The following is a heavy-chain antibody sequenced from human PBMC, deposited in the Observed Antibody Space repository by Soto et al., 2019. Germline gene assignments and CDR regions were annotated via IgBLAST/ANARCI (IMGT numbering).Heavy chain of an antibody. CDR1: GYSFTTSW. CDR2: IDPSDSFT. V-gene: IGHV5-10-1*01. J-gene: IGHJ5*02. Sequence: GESLKISCKASGYSFTTSWINWVRQKAGKGLEWMGRIDPSDSFTNYSPSLEGHVTISVDKSISTAYLQWSSLKASDTAIYYCARGGLGYGNWFDPWGQGTLVTVSS. D-gene: IGHD5-18*01. CDR3: ARGGLGYGNWFDP.